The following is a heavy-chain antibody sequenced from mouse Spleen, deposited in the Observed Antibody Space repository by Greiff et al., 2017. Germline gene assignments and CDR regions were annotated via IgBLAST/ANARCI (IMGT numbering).Heavy chain of an antibody. J-gene: IGHJ1*01. CDR1: GYTFTDYE. Sequence: VQLQQSGAELVRPGASVTLSCKASGYTFTDYEMHWVKQTPVHGLEWIGAIDPETGGTAYNQKFKGKAILTADKSSSTAYMELRSLTSEDSAVYYCTRGGLRWYFDVWGAGTTVTVSS. CDR2: IDPETGGT. CDR3: TRGGLRWYFDV. V-gene: IGHV1-15*01. D-gene: IGHD2-2*01.